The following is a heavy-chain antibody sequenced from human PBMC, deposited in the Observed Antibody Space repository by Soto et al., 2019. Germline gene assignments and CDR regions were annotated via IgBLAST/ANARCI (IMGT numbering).Heavy chain of an antibody. Sequence: VGSLRLSCAASGFTFSNYTLNWVRQAPGKGLEWVSIISRTSNHIYYADSVKGRFTASRDNAENSLYLQMNSLRAEDTAVYYCAKDRGRGSPVSGGMDVWGQGTTVTVSS. D-gene: IGHD3-10*01. CDR1: GFTFSNYT. V-gene: IGHV3-21*01. J-gene: IGHJ6*02. CDR3: AKDRGRGSPVSGGMDV. CDR2: ISRTSNHI.